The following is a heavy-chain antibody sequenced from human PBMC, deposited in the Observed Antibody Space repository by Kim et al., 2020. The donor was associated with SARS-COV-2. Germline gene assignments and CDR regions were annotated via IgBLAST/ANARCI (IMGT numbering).Heavy chain of an antibody. V-gene: IGHV1-3*01. D-gene: IGHD6-13*01. CDR3: ARDQGSSWYNWFDP. Sequence: SQKFQGRVTITRDTSASTAYMELSSLRSEDTAVYYCARDQGSSWYNWFDPWGQGTLVTVSS. J-gene: IGHJ5*02.